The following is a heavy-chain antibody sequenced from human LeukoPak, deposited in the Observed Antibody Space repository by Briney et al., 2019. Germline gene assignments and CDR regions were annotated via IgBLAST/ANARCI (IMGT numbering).Heavy chain of an antibody. CDR1: GFTFSSYS. CDR3: ARDPIGGYCSGGSCYSDDY. D-gene: IGHD2-15*01. Sequence: PGGSLRLSCAASGFTFSSYSMNWVRQAPGKGLEWVSSISSSSYIYYADSVKGRFTISRDNAKNSLYLQMNSLRAEDTAVYYCARDPIGGYCSGGSCYSDDYWGQGTLVTVSS. V-gene: IGHV3-21*01. CDR2: ISSSSYI. J-gene: IGHJ4*02.